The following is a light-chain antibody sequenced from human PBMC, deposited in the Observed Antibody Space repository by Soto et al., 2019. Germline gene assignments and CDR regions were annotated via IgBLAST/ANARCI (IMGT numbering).Light chain of an antibody. V-gene: IGLV1-40*01. Sequence: QSVLTQPPSVSGAPGQRVTISRTGSSSNIGAGYDVHWYQQLPGTAPKLLIYGNSNRPSGVPDRFSGSKSDTSASLAITGLQAEDEADYYCQSYDSSLSGSVFGGGTKLTVL. CDR1: SSNIGAGYD. CDR2: GNS. CDR3: QSYDSSLSGSV. J-gene: IGLJ3*02.